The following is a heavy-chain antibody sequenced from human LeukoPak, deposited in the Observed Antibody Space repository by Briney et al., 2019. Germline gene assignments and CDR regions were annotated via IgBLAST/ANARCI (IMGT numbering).Heavy chain of an antibody. CDR2: INVDSGGT. CDR3: ARDEGYYNYMDV. Sequence: ASVTVSCKASRYSFTGYYMHWVRLAPGQGLEGMGWINVDSGGTKYAEKFQGRVTMTRDTSISTAYMELSRLRSDDTAVYYCARDEGYYNYMDVWGKGTTVSVSS. V-gene: IGHV1-2*02. J-gene: IGHJ6*03. CDR1: RYSFTGYY.